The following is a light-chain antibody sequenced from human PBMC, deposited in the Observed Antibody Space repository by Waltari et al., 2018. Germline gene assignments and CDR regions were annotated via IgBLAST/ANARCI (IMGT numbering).Light chain of an antibody. CDR2: DAS. Sequence: EIVLTQSPATLSLSPGERATLTCRANQSVGTYLAWYQKKAGLAPRLLIYDASIRASGIPARSSGSGFGTDFALTISSLEPEDFAVYYCQQRSTWLTFGGGTTVDIK. J-gene: IGKJ4*01. V-gene: IGKV3-11*01. CDR3: QQRSTWLT. CDR1: QSVGTY.